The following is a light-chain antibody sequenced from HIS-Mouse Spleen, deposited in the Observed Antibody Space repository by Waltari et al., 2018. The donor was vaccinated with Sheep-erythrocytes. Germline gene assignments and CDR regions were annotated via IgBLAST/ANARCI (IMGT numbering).Light chain of an antibody. J-gene: IGKJ4*01. CDR3: QQYDNLPLT. CDR2: DAS. Sequence: DIQMTQSPSSLSASVGDRVTITCQASQDISNYLNWYQQKPGKAPKLLIYDASNWETGVPSRCSGSGSGTDFTFTISSLQPEDIATYYCQQYDNLPLTFGGGTKVEIK. CDR1: QDISNY. V-gene: IGKV1-33*01.